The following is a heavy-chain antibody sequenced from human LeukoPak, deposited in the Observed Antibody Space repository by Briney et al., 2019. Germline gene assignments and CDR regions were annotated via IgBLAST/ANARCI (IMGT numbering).Heavy chain of an antibody. Sequence: ASVKVSCKASGYTFTSYGISWVRQAPGQGLEWMGWISAYNGNTNYAQKLQGRVTMTTDTSTSTAHMELSSLRSEDTAVYYCASRTYTYDSSGYYRRNYYFDYWGQGTLVTVSS. J-gene: IGHJ4*02. CDR2: ISAYNGNT. D-gene: IGHD3-22*01. CDR3: ASRTYTYDSSGYYRRNYYFDY. CDR1: GYTFTSYG. V-gene: IGHV1-18*01.